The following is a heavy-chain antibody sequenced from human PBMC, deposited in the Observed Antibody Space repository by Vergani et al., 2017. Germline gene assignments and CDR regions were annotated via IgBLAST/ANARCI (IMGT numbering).Heavy chain of an antibody. CDR1: GFPFGDYA. J-gene: IGHJ4*02. CDR2: IRNKAYGGTT. CDR3: SRGRGYSFGYSDY. Sequence: EVQLAESGGGLVPPGRSLRLSCAASGFPFGDYAMTWVRQAPGKGLEWVAFIRNKAYGGTTEYAASVKGRFTISRDDSKRLAYLQLSGLKTEDTAVYFCSRGRGYSFGYSDYWGQGTLVTVSS. V-gene: IGHV3-49*04. D-gene: IGHD5-18*01.